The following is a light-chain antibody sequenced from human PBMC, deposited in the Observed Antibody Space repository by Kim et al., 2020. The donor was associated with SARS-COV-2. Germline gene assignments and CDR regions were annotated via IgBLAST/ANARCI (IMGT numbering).Light chain of an antibody. J-gene: IGKJ1*01. CDR1: QSVSSSS. CDR3: HQYDLSPWT. CDR2: GAS. V-gene: IGKV3-20*01. Sequence: SPGERATRPGRASQSVSSSSLAWYQHRPGQAPRLLIYGASNMATGSPDRFSGSGSETDFTLSISRLEPEDFAVFYCHQYDLSPWTFGQGTKVDSK.